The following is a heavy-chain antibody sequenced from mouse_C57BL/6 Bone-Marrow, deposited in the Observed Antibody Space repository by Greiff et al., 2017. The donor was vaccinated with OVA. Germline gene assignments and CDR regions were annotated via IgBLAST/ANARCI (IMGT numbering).Heavy chain of an antibody. Sequence: EVQLVESGGDLVKPGGSLKLSCAASGFTFSSYGMSWVRQTPDKRLEWVATISSGGSYTYYPDSVKGRFTISRDNANNTLYLQMSSLKSEDTAMYYCARHIDYGSSYAMDYRGQGTSVTVSS. CDR3: ARHIDYGSSYAMDY. CDR1: GFTFSSYG. CDR2: ISSGGSYT. J-gene: IGHJ4*01. V-gene: IGHV5-6*01. D-gene: IGHD1-1*01.